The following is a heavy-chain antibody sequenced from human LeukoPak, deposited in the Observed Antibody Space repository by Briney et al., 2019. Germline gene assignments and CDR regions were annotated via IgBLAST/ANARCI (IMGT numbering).Heavy chain of an antibody. V-gene: IGHV3-30*02. CDR3: AKEEWELLRRGSLVDY. D-gene: IGHD1-26*01. Sequence: GGSLRLSCAASGFTVSSNYMSWVRQAPGKGLEWVTVIWSDGSNKYYADSVKGRFTISRDNSKNTLYLQMNSLRAEDTAVYYCAKEEWELLRRGSLVDYWGQGTLVTVSS. CDR1: GFTVSSNY. J-gene: IGHJ4*02. CDR2: IWSDGSNK.